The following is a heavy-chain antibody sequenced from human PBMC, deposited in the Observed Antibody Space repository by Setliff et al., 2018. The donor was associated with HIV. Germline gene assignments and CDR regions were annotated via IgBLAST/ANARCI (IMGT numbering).Heavy chain of an antibody. D-gene: IGHD3-22*01. CDR1: GGSFSGYY. J-gene: IGHJ5*02. V-gene: IGHV4-34*01. Sequence: SETLSLTCAVYGGSFSGYYWSWIRQPPRKRLEWIGELNDSGGTNYNPALRSRVTISVDTSKNQFSLKMNSVTAADAAVYYCATDRGMYYNELDPWGQGMLVTVSS. CDR3: ATDRGMYYNELDP. CDR2: LNDSGGT.